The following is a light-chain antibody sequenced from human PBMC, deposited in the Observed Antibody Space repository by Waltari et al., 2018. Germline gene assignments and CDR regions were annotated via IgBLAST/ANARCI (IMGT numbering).Light chain of an antibody. Sequence: DIQMTQSPSTLSASVGDRVTITCRASHRISSWLAWYQQKPGKAPNLLIYEASSLQSGVSSRFSGSGSGTEFTLTINSLQPDDFATYYCQQYNTYPYTFGQATKLEI. CDR2: EAS. CDR3: QQYNTYPYT. CDR1: HRISSW. V-gene: IGKV1-5*03. J-gene: IGKJ2*01.